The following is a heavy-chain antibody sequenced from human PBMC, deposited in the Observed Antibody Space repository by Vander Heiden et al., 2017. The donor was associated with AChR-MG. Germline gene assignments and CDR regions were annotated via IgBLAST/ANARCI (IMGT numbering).Heavy chain of an antibody. J-gene: IGHJ6*02. Sequence: EVQLVESGGGLVQPGRSLRLSCAASGCTFDDYAMHWVRQAPGKGLEWVSGISWNSGSIGYADSVKGRFTISRDNAKNSLYLQMNSLRAEDTALYYCAKGIPDRWYWTGMDVWGQGTTVTVSS. CDR3: AKGIPDRWYWTGMDV. D-gene: IGHD6-13*01. CDR2: ISWNSGSI. CDR1: GCTFDDYA. V-gene: IGHV3-9*01.